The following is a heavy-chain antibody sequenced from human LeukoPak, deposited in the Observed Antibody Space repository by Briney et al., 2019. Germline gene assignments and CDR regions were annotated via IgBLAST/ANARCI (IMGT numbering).Heavy chain of an antibody. Sequence: SVKVSCKASGFTFTSSAVQWVRQARGQRLEWIGWIVVGSGNTNYAQKFQERVTITRDMSTSTAYMELSSLRSEDTAVYYCAAVPHYMVRGVIRNDYWGRGTLVTVSS. V-gene: IGHV1-58*01. CDR1: GFTFTSSA. D-gene: IGHD3-10*01. J-gene: IGHJ4*02. CDR2: IVVGSGNT. CDR3: AAVPHYMVRGVIRNDY.